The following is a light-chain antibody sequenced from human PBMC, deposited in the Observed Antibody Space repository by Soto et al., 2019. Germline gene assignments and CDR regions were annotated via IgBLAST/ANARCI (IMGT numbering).Light chain of an antibody. Sequence: IVMTQSPATLSMCPGERATLSFRASQSISNYLAWYQQKPGQAPRLLIYGASTRATGIPDRFSGSGSGTDFTLTISRLEPEDFAVYYCQQYGSSPRTFGQGTKVDIK. CDR2: GAS. J-gene: IGKJ1*01. CDR3: QQYGSSPRT. V-gene: IGKV3-20*01. CDR1: QSISNY.